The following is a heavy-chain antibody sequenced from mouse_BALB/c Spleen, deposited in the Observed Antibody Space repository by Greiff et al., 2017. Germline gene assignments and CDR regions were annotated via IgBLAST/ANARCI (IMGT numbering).Heavy chain of an antibody. CDR1: GFTFSSYG. V-gene: IGHV5-6-3*01. CDR2: INSNGGST. J-gene: IGHJ4*01. D-gene: IGHD2-4*01. Sequence: EVQVVESGGGLVQPGGSLKLSCAASGFTFSSYGMSWVRQTPDKRLELVATINSNGGSTYYPDSVKGRFTISRDNAKNTLYLQMSSLKSEDTAMYYCARDPTMITFYAMDYWGQGTSVTVSS. CDR3: ARDPTMITFYAMDY.